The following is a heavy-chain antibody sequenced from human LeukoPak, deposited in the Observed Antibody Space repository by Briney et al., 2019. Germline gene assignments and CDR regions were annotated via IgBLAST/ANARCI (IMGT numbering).Heavy chain of an antibody. CDR1: GFTFSTSA. D-gene: IGHD5/OR15-5a*01. CDR3: AKEVYTRTTYLPFDY. CDR2: ISGKGVST. V-gene: IGHV3-23*01. Sequence: PGGSLRLSCAASGFTFSTSAMSWVRQAPGKGLEWVSTISGKGVSTYYADSVKGRFTISRDNSKNTLSLHMSSLRAEDTATYYCAKEVYTRTTYLPFDYWGQGTLVTVSS. J-gene: IGHJ4*02.